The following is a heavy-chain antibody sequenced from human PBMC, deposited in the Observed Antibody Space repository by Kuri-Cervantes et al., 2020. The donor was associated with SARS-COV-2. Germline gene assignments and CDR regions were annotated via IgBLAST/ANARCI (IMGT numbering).Heavy chain of an antibody. CDR2: IYTSGST. Sequence: GSLRLSCTVSGGSISSGSYYWSWIRQPAGKGLEWIGYIYTSGSTNYNPSLKSRVPVSVGTSKNQFSLKLSSVTAADTAVYYCARDPNANHNNWFDPWGQGTLVTVSS. CDR1: GGSISSGSYY. J-gene: IGHJ5*02. V-gene: IGHV4-61*10. D-gene: IGHD4/OR15-4a*01. CDR3: ARDPNANHNNWFDP.